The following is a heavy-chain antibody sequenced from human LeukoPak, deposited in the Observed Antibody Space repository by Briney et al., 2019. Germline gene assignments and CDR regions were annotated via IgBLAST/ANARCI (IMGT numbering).Heavy chain of an antibody. CDR3: ARIAVAGTFVTN. J-gene: IGHJ4*02. D-gene: IGHD6-19*01. V-gene: IGHV3-66*01. Sequence: QSGGSLRLSCAASEFSVGSNYMTWVRQAPGKGLEWVSLIYSGGSTYYADSVKGRFTISRDNSKNTLYLQMNSLRAEDTAVYYCARIAVAGTFVTNWGQGTLVTVSS. CDR1: EFSVGSNY. CDR2: IYSGGST.